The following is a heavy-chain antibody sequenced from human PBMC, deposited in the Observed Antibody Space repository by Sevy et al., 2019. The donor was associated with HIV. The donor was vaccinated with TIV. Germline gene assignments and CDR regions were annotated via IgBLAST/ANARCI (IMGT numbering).Heavy chain of an antibody. J-gene: IGHJ3*02. CDR3: ARGDYDYVWGSYRPDAFDI. V-gene: IGHV3-7*01. Sequence: GGSLRLSCAASGFTFSSYWMSWVRQAPGKGLEWVANIKQDGSEKYYVDSVKGRFTISRDNAKNSLYLQMNSLRAEDTAVYYRARGDYDYVWGSYRPDAFDIWGQGTMVTVSS. CDR2: IKQDGSEK. CDR1: GFTFSSYW. D-gene: IGHD3-16*02.